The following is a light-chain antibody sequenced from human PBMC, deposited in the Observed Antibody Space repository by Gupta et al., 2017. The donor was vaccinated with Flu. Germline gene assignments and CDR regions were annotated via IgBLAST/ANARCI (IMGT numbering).Light chain of an antibody. Sequence: DIQMTQSPSSLSASVGDRVTITCQASQDIRNYLNWYQHKPGKAPKLLIYDAFNLETWVPSRFSGSGSETDFTFTISSRQQEDIATYYFHQYATLPALTFGGGTKVEIK. CDR1: QDIRNY. V-gene: IGKV1-33*01. CDR3: HQYATLPALT. CDR2: DAF. J-gene: IGKJ4*01.